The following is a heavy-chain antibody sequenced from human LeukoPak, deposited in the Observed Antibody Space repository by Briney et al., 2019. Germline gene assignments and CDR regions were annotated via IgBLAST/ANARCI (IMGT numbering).Heavy chain of an antibody. CDR2: IWNDGSNK. J-gene: IGHJ4*02. D-gene: IGHD1-1*01. Sequence: GGSLRLSCAASGFTVSSCGMHWVRQAPDKGLEWVAVIWNDGSNKLNADSVKGRFTISRDNSKNTVFLQMNSLRAEDTAMYYCARDSPGAENDFDYWGQGTLVTVSS. V-gene: IGHV3-33*01. CDR1: GFTVSSCG. CDR3: ARDSPGAENDFDY.